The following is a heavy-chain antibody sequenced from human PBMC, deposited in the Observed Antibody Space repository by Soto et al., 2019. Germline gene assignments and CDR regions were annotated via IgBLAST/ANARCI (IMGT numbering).Heavy chain of an antibody. D-gene: IGHD3-10*01. CDR1: GFTFSDYW. Sequence: EVQLVESGGGLVQPGGSLRLSCATSGFTFSDYWIHWVRQAPGKGLVWVSRINGDGSRSDYADSVKGRFTIYRDNAENTVYLQMNSLSAEDTAVYFCARGIRGKYGMDVWGNGTTITVSS. V-gene: IGHV3-74*01. CDR3: ARGIRGKYGMDV. CDR2: INGDGSRS. J-gene: IGHJ6*04.